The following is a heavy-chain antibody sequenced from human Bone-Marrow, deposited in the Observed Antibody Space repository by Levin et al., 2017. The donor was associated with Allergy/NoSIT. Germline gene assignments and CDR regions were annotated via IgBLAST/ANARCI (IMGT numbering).Heavy chain of an antibody. CDR1: GFTFSSYA. D-gene: IGHD2-15*01. V-gene: IGHV3-23*01. J-gene: IGHJ4*02. CDR3: AKAIVPRQLNIVVVVAAYFDY. CDR2: ISGSGGST. Sequence: LSLTCAASGFTFSSYAMSWVRQAPGKGLEWVSAISGSGGSTYYADSVKGRFTISRDNSKNTLYLQMNSLRAEDTAVYYCAKAIVPRQLNIVVVVAAYFDYWGQGTLVTVSS.